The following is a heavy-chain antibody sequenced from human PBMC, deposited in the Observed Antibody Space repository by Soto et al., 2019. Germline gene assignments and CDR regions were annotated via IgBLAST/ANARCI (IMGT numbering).Heavy chain of an antibody. CDR3: ARCYHGGERSPFAY. Sequence: QVQLVQSGAGVKRPGSSVRVSCKASGGAFSNYAFSWVRQAPGQGLEWMGGIVPIFGTANYAQKFQGRVTITADESTNTVYMELSSLRSDDTAVYYCARCYHGGERSPFAYWGQGTLVTVSS. CDR1: GGAFSNYA. V-gene: IGHV1-69*12. D-gene: IGHD2-21*01. CDR2: IVPIFGTA. J-gene: IGHJ4*02.